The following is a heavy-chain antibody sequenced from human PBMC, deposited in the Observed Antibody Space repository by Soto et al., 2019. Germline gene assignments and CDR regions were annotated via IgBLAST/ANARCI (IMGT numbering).Heavy chain of an antibody. V-gene: IGHV3-23*01. CDR1: GFTFSSYA. J-gene: IGHJ4*02. CDR2: ISGSGGST. D-gene: IGHD6-13*01. CDR3: AKSERTLRAAAGTFFDY. Sequence: VRSLRLSCAASGFTFSSYAMSWVRQAPGKGLEWVSAISGSGGSTYYADSVKGRFTISRDNSKNTLYLQMNSLRAEDTAVYYCAKSERTLRAAAGTFFDYWGQGTLVTVSS.